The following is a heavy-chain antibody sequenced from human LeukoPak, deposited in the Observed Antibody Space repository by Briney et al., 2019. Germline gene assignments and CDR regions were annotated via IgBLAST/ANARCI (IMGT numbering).Heavy chain of an antibody. CDR2: ISYDGSNK. Sequence: GGSLRLSCAASGFTFSSYAMHWVRQAPGKGLEWVAVISYDGSNKYYADSVKGRFTISRDNSKNTLYLQMNSLRAEDTAVYYCAREDCTSTSCPFDSWGQGTLVTVSS. CDR1: GFTFSSYA. CDR3: AREDCTSTSCPFDS. V-gene: IGHV3-30-3*01. J-gene: IGHJ4*02. D-gene: IGHD2-2*01.